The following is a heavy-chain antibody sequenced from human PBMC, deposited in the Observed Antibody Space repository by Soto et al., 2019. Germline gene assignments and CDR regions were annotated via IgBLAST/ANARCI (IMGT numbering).Heavy chain of an antibody. J-gene: IGHJ4*02. V-gene: IGHV3-64*01. CDR1: GFTFSTYA. Sequence: DVQLVESGGGLVQPGGSLRLSCVASGFTFSTYAMHWVRQAPGKGLEYVSALTNNGGTTYYASSVKGRFTISRDNSKNTLYRQMGSLRAEDMAVYYCARAASSTWYLAYWGQGTLVTVSS. CDR3: ARAASSTWYLAY. CDR2: LTNNGGTT. D-gene: IGHD6-13*01.